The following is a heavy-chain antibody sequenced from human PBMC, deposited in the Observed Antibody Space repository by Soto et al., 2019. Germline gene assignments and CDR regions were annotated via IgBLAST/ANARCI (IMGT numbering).Heavy chain of an antibody. CDR1: GLPVAGSY. CDR2: IYNDGTT. Sequence: EGSLRLSCVASGLPVAGSYMAWVRQAPGKGLEWASVIYNDGTTYYSQSVEGRFTISRDTSKNTLYLQMDRLRDEDTAVYYCVRPLPSGQTHARDVWGQGTTVTVSS. CDR3: VRPLPSGQTHARDV. V-gene: IGHV3-53*01. J-gene: IGHJ6*02. D-gene: IGHD3-10*01.